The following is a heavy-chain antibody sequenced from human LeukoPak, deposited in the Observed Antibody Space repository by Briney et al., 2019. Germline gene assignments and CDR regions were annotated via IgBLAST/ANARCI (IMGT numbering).Heavy chain of an antibody. CDR2: IYYSGST. Sequence: SETLSLTCTVSGGSINSYYWSWIRQPPGKGLEWIGYIYYSGSTNYNPSLKSRVTISVDTSKNQFSLKLSSVTAADTAVYYCAREAYYDSSGRESFDIWGQGTMVTVSS. J-gene: IGHJ3*02. D-gene: IGHD3-22*01. CDR1: GGSINSYY. CDR3: AREAYYDSSGRESFDI. V-gene: IGHV4-59*01.